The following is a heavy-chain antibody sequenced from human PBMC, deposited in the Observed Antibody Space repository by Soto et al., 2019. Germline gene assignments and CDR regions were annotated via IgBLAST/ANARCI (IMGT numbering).Heavy chain of an antibody. CDR2: INPNSGGT. CDR1: GYTFTGYY. D-gene: IGHD3-3*01. CDR3: ARDFHDFPPSALENPGY. J-gene: IGHJ4*02. V-gene: IGHV1-2*02. Sequence: GASVKVSCKASGYTFTGYYMHWVRQAPGQGLAWMGWINPNSGGTNYAQKIQGRVTMTRDTSISTAYMELSRLRSDDTAVYYCARDFHDFPPSALENPGYWGQGTLVTVSS.